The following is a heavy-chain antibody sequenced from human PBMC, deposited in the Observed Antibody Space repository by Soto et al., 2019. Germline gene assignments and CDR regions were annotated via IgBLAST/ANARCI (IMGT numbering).Heavy chain of an antibody. J-gene: IGHJ4*02. CDR2: ISGSGGST. Sequence: GGSLRLSCAASGFTFSSYAMSWVRQAPGKGLEWVSAISGSGGSTYYADSVKGRFTISRDNSKNTLYLQMNSLRAEDTAVYYCAKPFGGQKYYDFWSGYYRYWGQGTLVTVS. CDR1: GFTFSSYA. V-gene: IGHV3-23*01. D-gene: IGHD3-3*01. CDR3: AKPFGGQKYYDFWSGYYRY.